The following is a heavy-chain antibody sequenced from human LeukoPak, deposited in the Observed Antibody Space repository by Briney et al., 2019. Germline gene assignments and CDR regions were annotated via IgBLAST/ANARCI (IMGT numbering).Heavy chain of an antibody. V-gene: IGHV4-39*07. CDR3: ARSRDSSGYYLITFDY. D-gene: IGHD3-22*01. Sequence: SETLSLTCTVSGGSISSSSYYWGWIRQPPGKGLEWTGSIYYSGSTYYNPSLKSRVTISVDTSKNQFSLKLSSVTAADTAVYYCARSRDSSGYYLITFDYWGQGTLVTVPS. J-gene: IGHJ4*02. CDR2: IYYSGST. CDR1: GGSISSSSYY.